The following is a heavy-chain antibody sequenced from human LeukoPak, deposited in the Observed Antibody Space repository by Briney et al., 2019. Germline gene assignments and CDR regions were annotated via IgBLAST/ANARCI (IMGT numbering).Heavy chain of an antibody. CDR1: GGSISTYY. CDR2: MSYSGNS. CDR3: ARNGGGWSFDY. Sequence: SETLSLTCTVSGGSISTYYWRWIRQSPGKGLEWIGYMSYSGNSNYSPSLESRVTVSVDTSKNQFSLKLTSVTAADTAVYYCARNGGGWSFDYWGQGTLVTVSS. D-gene: IGHD6-19*01. J-gene: IGHJ4*02. V-gene: IGHV4-59*08.